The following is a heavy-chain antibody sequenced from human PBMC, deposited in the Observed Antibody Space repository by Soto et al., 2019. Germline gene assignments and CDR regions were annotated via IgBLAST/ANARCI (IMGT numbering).Heavy chain of an antibody. V-gene: IGHV3-15*01. CDR3: TTDRGSSSLYYYMDV. CDR2: IKSKTYGGTT. J-gene: IGHJ6*03. D-gene: IGHD6-6*01. Sequence: GGSLRLSCAASGFTFSNAWMSWVRQAPGKGLEWVGRIKSKTYGGTTDYAAPVKGRFTISRDDSKNTLYLQMNSLKTEDTAVYYCTTDRGSSSLYYYMDVWGKGTTVTVSS. CDR1: GFTFSNAW.